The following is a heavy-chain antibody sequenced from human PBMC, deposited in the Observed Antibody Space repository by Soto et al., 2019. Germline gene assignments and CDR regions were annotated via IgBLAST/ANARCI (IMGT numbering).Heavy chain of an antibody. J-gene: IGHJ3*02. CDR3: AGWSSAFDI. V-gene: IGHV4-30-2*01. CDR2: IYDSGSS. CDR1: GGSISSGAYS. Sequence: QLLLQESGSGLVKPSQTLSLTCAVSGGSISSGAYSWNWIRQPPGKGLEWIGYIYDSGSSYYKPSLXSRXTXSVDRSNNQFSLRLSSVTAADTAVYYCAGWSSAFDIWGQGTMVTVSS. D-gene: IGHD2-15*01.